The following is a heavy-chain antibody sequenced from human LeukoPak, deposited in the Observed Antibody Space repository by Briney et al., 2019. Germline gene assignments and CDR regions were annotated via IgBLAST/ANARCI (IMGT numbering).Heavy chain of an antibody. Sequence: ASVKVSCKVSGYTLTELSMHWVRQAPGKGLEWMGGFDPEDGETIYAQKFQGRVTMTEDTSTDTAYMELSSLRSEDTAVYYCATGLAATGAFDIWGQGTMVTVSS. CDR1: GYTLTELS. D-gene: IGHD2-15*01. CDR3: ATGLAATGAFDI. CDR2: FDPEDGET. V-gene: IGHV1-24*01. J-gene: IGHJ3*02.